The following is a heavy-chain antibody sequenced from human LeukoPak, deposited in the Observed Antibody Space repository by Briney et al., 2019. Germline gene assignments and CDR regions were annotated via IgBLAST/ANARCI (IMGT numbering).Heavy chain of an antibody. D-gene: IGHD3-3*01. CDR2: IIPILGIA. V-gene: IGHV1-69*04. Sequence: GASVKVSCKASGGTFSSYAISWVRQAPGQGPEWMGRIIPILGIANYAQKFQGRVTITADKSTSTAYMELSSLRSEDTAVYYCARDYDFWSGWYYFDYWGQGTLVTVSS. CDR1: GGTFSSYA. CDR3: ARDYDFWSGWYYFDY. J-gene: IGHJ4*02.